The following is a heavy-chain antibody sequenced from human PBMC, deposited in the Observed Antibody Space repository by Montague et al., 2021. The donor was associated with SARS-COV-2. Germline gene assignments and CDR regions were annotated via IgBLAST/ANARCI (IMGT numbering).Heavy chain of an antibody. CDR3: ATRPPYFARPLVPLLDF. V-gene: IGHV3-30*04. D-gene: IGHD2/OR15-2a*01. Sequence: SLRLSCAASGFTFSTHAMHWVRQAPGKGLEWVAAISTDGSNQDFADPVKGRFTISRDNSKNTLYIQMNSLRVDDTAIYYCATRPPYFARPLVPLLDFWGQGTLVIVSS. J-gene: IGHJ4*02. CDR1: GFTFSTHA. CDR2: ISTDGSNQ.